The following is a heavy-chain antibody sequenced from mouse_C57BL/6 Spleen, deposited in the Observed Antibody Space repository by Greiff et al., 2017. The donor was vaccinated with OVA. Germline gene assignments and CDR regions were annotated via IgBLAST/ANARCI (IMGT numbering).Heavy chain of an antibody. CDR1: GFTFSDYY. Sequence: EVKLVESEGGLVQPGSSMKLSCTASGFTFSDYYMAWVRQVPEKGLEWVANINYDGSSTYYLDSLKSRFIISRDNAKNILYLQMSSLKSEDTATYYCARGGGDYAMDYWGQGTSVTVSS. J-gene: IGHJ4*01. CDR2: INYDGSST. D-gene: IGHD1-1*02. V-gene: IGHV5-16*01. CDR3: ARGGGDYAMDY.